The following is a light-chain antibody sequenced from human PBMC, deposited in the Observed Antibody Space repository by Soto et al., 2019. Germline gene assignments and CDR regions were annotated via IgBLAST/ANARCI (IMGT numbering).Light chain of an antibody. CDR2: AAS. CDR3: QQLHGYPIT. V-gene: IGKV1-9*01. CDR1: QGIDTS. Sequence: ILLTQSPSSLSASVGDRVTITCRASQGIDTSLAWYQQKPRKAPKLLIYAASNFQSGVPSMFSGSGSGTHFTLTISSLQPEDFATYYCQQLHGYPITFGQGTRLEI. J-gene: IGKJ5*01.